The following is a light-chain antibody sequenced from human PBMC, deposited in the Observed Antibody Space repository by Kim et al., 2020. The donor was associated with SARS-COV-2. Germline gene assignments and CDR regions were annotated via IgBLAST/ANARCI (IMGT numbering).Light chain of an antibody. CDR3: QAWDCSTAV. J-gene: IGLJ3*02. CDR2: QDT. V-gene: IGLV3-1*01. CDR1: KLGDKY. Sequence: SVSPGQTASITCSGDKLGDKYACWFHQKPGQSPVLVIYQDTKRPSGIPERFSGSNSGNTATLTISGTQAMNEADYYCQAWDCSTAVFGGGTQLTV.